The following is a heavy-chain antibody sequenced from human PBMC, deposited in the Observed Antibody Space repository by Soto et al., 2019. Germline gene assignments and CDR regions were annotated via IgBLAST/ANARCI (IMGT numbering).Heavy chain of an antibody. CDR3: ARVVDVVVPAANDLGPLKDYYYYGMDV. Sequence: SVKVSCKASGCTFSSYAISWVRQAPGQGLEWMGGIIPIFGTANYAQKFQGRVTITADESTSTAYMELSSLRSEDTAVYYCARVVDVVVPAANDLGPLKDYYYYGMDVWGQGTTVTVSS. D-gene: IGHD2-2*01. CDR2: IIPIFGTA. J-gene: IGHJ6*02. V-gene: IGHV1-69*13. CDR1: GCTFSSYA.